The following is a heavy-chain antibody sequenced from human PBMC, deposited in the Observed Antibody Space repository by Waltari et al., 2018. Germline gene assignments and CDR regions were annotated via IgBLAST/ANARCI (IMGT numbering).Heavy chain of an antibody. CDR3: AKDQTRHSHGWYKPDH. CDR1: GFTFSSYG. D-gene: IGHD6-19*01. J-gene: IGHJ4*02. Sequence: QVQLVESGEGVVQPGGSRRLSCAASGFTFSSYGMHWVRQAPGKGLEWVAVISYDGTNIYYADSVKGRFTISRDKSNNMLNLEMNSLRVEDTAVYYCAKDQTRHSHGWYKPDHWGQGTLVTVSS. CDR2: ISYDGTNI. V-gene: IGHV3-30*18.